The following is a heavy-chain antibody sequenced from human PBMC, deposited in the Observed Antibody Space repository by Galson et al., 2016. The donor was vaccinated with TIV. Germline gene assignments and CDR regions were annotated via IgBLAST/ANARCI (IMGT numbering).Heavy chain of an antibody. CDR3: ARDWDGSVNWFDP. V-gene: IGHV1-18*01. CDR1: GYTFTNYG. CDR2: IRTSNGDT. J-gene: IGHJ5*02. Sequence: SVKVSCKASGYTFTNYGMSWVRQAPGQGPEWMGWIRTSNGDTNRAQKFQERVTLTRDTSTTTAYMELMRLRFDDTAVYYCARDWDGSVNWFDPWGQGTLVTFS. D-gene: IGHD1-1*01.